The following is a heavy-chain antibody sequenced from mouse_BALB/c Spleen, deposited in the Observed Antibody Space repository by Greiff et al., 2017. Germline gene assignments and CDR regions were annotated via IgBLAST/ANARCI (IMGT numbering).Heavy chain of an antibody. V-gene: IGHV1S132*01. CDR3: ARSGDGYDRDFDY. Sequence: QVQLKQSGAELVKPGASVKLSCKTSGYTFTSYWIQWVKQRPGQGLGWIGEIFPGTGTTYYNEKFKGKATLTIDTSSSTAYMQLSSLTSEDSAVYFCARSGDGYDRDFDYWGQGTTLTVSS. J-gene: IGHJ2*01. CDR2: IFPGTGTT. CDR1: GYTFTSYW. D-gene: IGHD2-2*01.